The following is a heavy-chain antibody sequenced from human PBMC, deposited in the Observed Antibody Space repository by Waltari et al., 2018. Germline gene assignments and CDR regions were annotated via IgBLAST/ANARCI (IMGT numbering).Heavy chain of an antibody. Sequence: EVQLVESGGGLVKPGGSLRLSCAASGFTFSSYSMTWVRQAPGKGLEWVSSSSSSSSYIYYADSVKGRFTISRDNAKNSLYLQMNSLRAEDTAVYYCARERRAPSGFGPWGQGTLVTVSS. CDR1: GFTFSSYS. V-gene: IGHV3-21*01. CDR3: ARERRAPSGFGP. CDR2: SSSSSSYI. J-gene: IGHJ5*02. D-gene: IGHD3-10*01.